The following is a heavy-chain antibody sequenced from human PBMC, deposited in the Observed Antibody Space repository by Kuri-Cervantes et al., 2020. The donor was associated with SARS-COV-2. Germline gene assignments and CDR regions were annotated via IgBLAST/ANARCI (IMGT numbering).Heavy chain of an antibody. V-gene: IGHV1-24*01. CDR2: FDPEDGET. Sequence: VSVKVSCKVSGYTLTELSMHWVRQAPGKGLEWMGGFDPEDGETIYAQKFQGRVTMTEDTSTDTAYMELSSLRPEDTAVYYCATAYRGYHYWYFDLWGRGTLVTVSS. CDR3: ATAYRGYHYWYFDL. CDR1: GYTLTELS. J-gene: IGHJ2*01. D-gene: IGHD3-22*01.